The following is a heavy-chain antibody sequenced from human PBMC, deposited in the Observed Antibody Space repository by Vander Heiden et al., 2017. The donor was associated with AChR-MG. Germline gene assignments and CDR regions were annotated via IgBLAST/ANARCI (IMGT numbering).Heavy chain of an antibody. Sequence: VQLVESGGGVVQPGRSLRLPCAASGFTCSSYAMHWVRQDPGKGLEWVAVISYDGSNKYHADSVKGRFTISRDNSKNTLYLKMNSLRAEDTAVYDGARDARGYFDLWGRGTLVTVSS. V-gene: IGHV3-30-3*01. D-gene: IGHD3-10*01. J-gene: IGHJ2*01. CDR2: ISYDGSNK. CDR1: GFTCSSYA. CDR3: ARDARGYFDL.